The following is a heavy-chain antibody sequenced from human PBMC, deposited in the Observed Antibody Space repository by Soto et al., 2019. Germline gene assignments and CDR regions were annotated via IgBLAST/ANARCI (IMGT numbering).Heavy chain of an antibody. CDR3: AKEMFAAAYAATSPFDL. Sequence: ASVKVSCKASGYTFTSYGISWVRQAPGQGLEWMGWISAYNGNTNYAQKLQGRVTMTTDTSTSTAYMELRSLRAEDTGRYFCAKEMFAAAYAATSPFDLWGQGTLVTVSS. CDR2: ISAYNGNT. J-gene: IGHJ4*02. CDR1: GYTFTSYG. D-gene: IGHD2-8*01. V-gene: IGHV1-18*01.